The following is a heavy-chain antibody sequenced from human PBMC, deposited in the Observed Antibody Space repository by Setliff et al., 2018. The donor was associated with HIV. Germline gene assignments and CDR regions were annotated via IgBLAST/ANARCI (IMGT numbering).Heavy chain of an antibody. Sequence: SETLTLTCAVYGGSFSGYYWSWIRQPPGKGLEWIGEINHSGSTNYNPSLKSRVTISVDTSKNPFSLELSSVTAADTAVYYCARGTGGPGSSWVLTRFDSWGQGTLVTVSS. D-gene: IGHD6-13*01. V-gene: IGHV4-34*01. CDR1: GGSFSGYY. CDR2: INHSGST. J-gene: IGHJ4*02. CDR3: ARGTGGPGSSWVLTRFDS.